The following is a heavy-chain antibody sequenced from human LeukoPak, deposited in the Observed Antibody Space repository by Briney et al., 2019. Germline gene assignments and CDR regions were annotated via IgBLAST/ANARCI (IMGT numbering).Heavy chain of an antibody. CDR3: ARGHSSGRDYYFDT. CDR2: ISGYSGST. V-gene: IGHV1-18*01. J-gene: IGHJ4*02. Sequence: VASVKVSCKTSGYTFATYSINWVRQAPGQGLEWMGWISGYSGSTNYAQRLQGRVTMTTDTSTTTAYMELRSLKSDDTAVYYCARGHSSGRDYYFDTWGQGTLVTVSS. D-gene: IGHD6-19*01. CDR1: GYTFATYS.